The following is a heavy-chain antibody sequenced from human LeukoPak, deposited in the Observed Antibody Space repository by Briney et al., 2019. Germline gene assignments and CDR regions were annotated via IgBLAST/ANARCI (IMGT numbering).Heavy chain of an antibody. Sequence: ASVKVSCKASGYTFTSYYMHWVRQAPGQGLEWMGIINPSGGSTSYAQKFQGRVTMTRDMSTSTVYMELSSLRSEDTAVYYCARLGYCSCTSCYGAFDIWGQGTMVTVSS. CDR2: INPSGGST. CDR1: GYTFTSYY. CDR3: ARLGYCSCTSCYGAFDI. J-gene: IGHJ3*02. D-gene: IGHD2-2*01. V-gene: IGHV1-46*01.